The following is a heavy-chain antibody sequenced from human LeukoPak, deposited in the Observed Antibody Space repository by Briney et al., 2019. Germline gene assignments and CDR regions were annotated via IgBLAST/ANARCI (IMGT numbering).Heavy chain of an antibody. V-gene: IGHV4-34*01. J-gene: IGHJ4*02. Sequence: PSETLSLTCAVYGGSFSGYYWSWIRQPPGKGLEWIGEINHSGSTNYNPSLKSRVTISVDTSKNQFSLKLSSVTAADTAVYYCARPAPLRIVGTYDRAPAFDYWGQGTLVTVSS. CDR2: INHSGST. D-gene: IGHD1-26*01. CDR1: GGSFSGYY. CDR3: ARPAPLRIVGTYDRAPAFDY.